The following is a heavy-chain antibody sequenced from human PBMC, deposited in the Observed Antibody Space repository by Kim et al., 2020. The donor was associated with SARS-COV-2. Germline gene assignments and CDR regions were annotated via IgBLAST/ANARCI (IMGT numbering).Heavy chain of an antibody. CDR3: ARNGAPTVTNFDY. Sequence: PSVQGPVTNSADKSISTAYLQSSSLKASDTAMYYCARNGAPTVTNFDYWGQGTLVTVSS. V-gene: IGHV5-51*01. J-gene: IGHJ4*02. D-gene: IGHD4-17*01.